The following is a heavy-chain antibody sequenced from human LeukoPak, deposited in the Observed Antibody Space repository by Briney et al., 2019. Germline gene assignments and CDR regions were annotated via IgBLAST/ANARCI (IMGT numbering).Heavy chain of an antibody. J-gene: IGHJ4*02. CDR2: IIPILGIA. V-gene: IGHV1-69*04. CDR1: GGTFSSYA. Sequence: ASVKVSCKASGGTFSSYAISWVRQAPGQGLEWMGRIIPILGIANYAQKFQGRVTITADKSTSTAYMELSSLRSEDTAVYYCARGYISSSWEVPFDYWGQGTLVTVSS. D-gene: IGHD6-13*01. CDR3: ARGYISSSWEVPFDY.